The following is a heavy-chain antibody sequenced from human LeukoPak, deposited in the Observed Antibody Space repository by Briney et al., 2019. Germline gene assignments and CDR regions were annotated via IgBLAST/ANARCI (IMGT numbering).Heavy chain of an antibody. J-gene: IGHJ4*02. Sequence: GGSLRLSCAASGFTVSTNYMSWVRQAPGKGLEWVSLIYSGGTTYYADSVKGRFTISRDNAKNTLYLQMNSLRAEDTAMYYCVRQYSYDSSGYYPWDYWGQGTLVTVSS. V-gene: IGHV3-66*04. CDR3: VRQYSYDSSGYYPWDY. D-gene: IGHD3-22*01. CDR2: IYSGGTT. CDR1: GFTVSTNY.